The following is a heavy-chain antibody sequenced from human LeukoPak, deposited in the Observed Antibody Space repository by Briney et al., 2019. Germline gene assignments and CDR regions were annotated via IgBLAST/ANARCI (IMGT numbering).Heavy chain of an antibody. V-gene: IGHV3-15*01. CDR1: GFTFSYAW. CDR2: IKSKTDGGTT. Sequence: PGGSLRLSCAASGFTFSYAWMSWVRQAPGKGLEWVGRIKSKTDGGTTDYAAPVKGRFTISRDDSKNTLYLQMNSLRAEDMAVYYCAELGITMIGGVWGKGTTVTISS. CDR3: AELGITMIGGV. D-gene: IGHD3-10*02. J-gene: IGHJ6*04.